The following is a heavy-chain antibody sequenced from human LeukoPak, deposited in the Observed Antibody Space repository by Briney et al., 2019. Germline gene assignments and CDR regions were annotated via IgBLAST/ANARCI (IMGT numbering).Heavy chain of an antibody. J-gene: IGHJ4*02. CDR2: INPNSGGT. Sequence: ASVKVSCKASGYTFTDYFMHWVRQAPGHGLEWVGWINPNSGGTIYAQKLQGRVTMTRDTSISTAYMELSRMTSDDTAVYYCATSVGTSGPELDYWGQGTLVTVSS. CDR1: GYTFTDYF. V-gene: IGHV1-2*02. CDR3: ATSVGTSGPELDY. D-gene: IGHD3-3*01.